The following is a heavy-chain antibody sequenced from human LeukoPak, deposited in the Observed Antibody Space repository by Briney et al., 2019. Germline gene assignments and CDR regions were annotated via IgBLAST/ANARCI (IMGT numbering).Heavy chain of an antibody. J-gene: IGHJ4*02. CDR2: IKSKTDGGTT. V-gene: IGHV3-15*01. Sequence: PGGSLRLSCAASGFTFSNAWMSWVRQAPGKGPEWVGRIKSKTDGGTTDYAAPVKGRFTISRDDSKNTLYLQMNSLKTEDTAVYYCTTDRYSSGWYDDYWGQGTLVTVSS. CDR3: TTDRYSSGWYDDY. CDR1: GFTFSNAW. D-gene: IGHD6-19*01.